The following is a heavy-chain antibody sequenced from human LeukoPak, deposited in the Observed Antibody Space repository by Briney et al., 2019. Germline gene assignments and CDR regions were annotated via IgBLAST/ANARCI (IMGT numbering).Heavy chain of an antibody. CDR3: ARDQAYSFDY. D-gene: IGHD4-11*01. J-gene: IGHJ4*02. CDR1: VFTFSAYS. V-gene: IGHV3-48*01. Sequence: GGSLRLSCAASVFTFSAYSMNWVRQAPEKGLEWVSYIGSSSSPIYYADSVKGRFTISRDNAKNSLYLQMDSLRAEDTAGYYCARDQAYSFDYWGQGTLVTVSS. CDR2: IGSSSSPI.